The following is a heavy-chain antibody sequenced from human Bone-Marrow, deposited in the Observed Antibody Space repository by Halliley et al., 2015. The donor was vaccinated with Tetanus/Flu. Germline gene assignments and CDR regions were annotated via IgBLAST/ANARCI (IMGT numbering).Heavy chain of an antibody. J-gene: IGHJ4*02. Sequence: TLSLTCTVSGGSISDFYWSWIRQPPEKGLEWIGYIYDSGTHYDPSLKSRLSMSMDTSRNRISLKLNSVTAADTAVYFCVKSHVTATGTLDHWGQGTLVTVSS. CDR3: VKSHVTATGTLDH. CDR1: GGSISDFY. V-gene: IGHV4-59*08. CDR2: IYDSGT. D-gene: IGHD1-1*01.